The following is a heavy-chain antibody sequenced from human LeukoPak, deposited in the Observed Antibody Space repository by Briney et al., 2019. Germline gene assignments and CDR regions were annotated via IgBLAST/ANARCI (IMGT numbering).Heavy chain of an antibody. J-gene: IGHJ4*02. Sequence: GGSLRLSCVASGFIFNKHAMSWVRQAPGKGLEWVSGLSGSGSSTDYADSVKGRFTVSRDNSKNTLFLQMNSLRAEDTAIYYCAKTFLGYDFWSGYFDYWGQGTLVTVSS. D-gene: IGHD3-3*01. CDR1: GFIFNKHA. CDR2: LSGSGSST. CDR3: AKTFLGYDFWSGYFDY. V-gene: IGHV3-23*01.